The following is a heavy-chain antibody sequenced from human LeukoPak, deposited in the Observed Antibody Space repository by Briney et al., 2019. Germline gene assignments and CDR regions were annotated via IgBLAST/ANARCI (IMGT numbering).Heavy chain of an antibody. CDR1: GFTFSSYS. D-gene: IGHD3-10*01. CDR2: ISGGGGTT. Sequence: GGSLRLSCAASGFTFSSYSMNWVRQAPGKGLEWVSSISGGGGTTYYADSVKGRFTISRDNSKNTLYLQMNSLRAEDTAVYYCAKASMVRGVGGWGQGTLVTVSS. V-gene: IGHV3-23*01. J-gene: IGHJ4*02. CDR3: AKASMVRGVGG.